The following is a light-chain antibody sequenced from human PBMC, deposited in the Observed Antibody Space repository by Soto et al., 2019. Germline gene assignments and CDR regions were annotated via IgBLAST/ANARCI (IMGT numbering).Light chain of an antibody. CDR3: QQYESTPPT. CDR1: QSVLYSSNNKNY. V-gene: IGKV4-1*01. J-gene: IGKJ2*01. CDR2: WAS. Sequence: DIVMTQFPDSLAVSLGERATINCKSSQSVLYSSNNKNYLAWYQQRPGQPPKLLIYWASTRESGVPDRFSGSGSGTDSTLTITSLQAEDVAVYYCQQYESTPPTFGQGTKLEIK.